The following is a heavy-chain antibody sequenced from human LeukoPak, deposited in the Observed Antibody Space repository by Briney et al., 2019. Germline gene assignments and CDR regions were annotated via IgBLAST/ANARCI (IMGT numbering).Heavy chain of an antibody. Sequence: GGSLRLSCAASGFTFSSYGMHWVPQAPGKGLEWVAFIRYDGSTKYYTDSVKGRFTISGDNSRDTLYLQMNSLRAEDTAVYYCAKDGDDSIDYWGQGTLVTVSS. V-gene: IGHV3-30*02. CDR1: GFTFSSYG. CDR2: IRYDGSTK. D-gene: IGHD3-22*01. J-gene: IGHJ4*02. CDR3: AKDGDDSIDY.